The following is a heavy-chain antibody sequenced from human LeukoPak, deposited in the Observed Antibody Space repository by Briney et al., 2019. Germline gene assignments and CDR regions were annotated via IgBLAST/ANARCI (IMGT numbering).Heavy chain of an antibody. CDR2: IYHSGSP. CDR1: GYSISSASY. D-gene: IGHD3-3*01. V-gene: IGHV4-38-2*01. CDR3: ARPISSQGYFGVVID. J-gene: IGHJ4*02. Sequence: PSETLSLTCAVSGYSISSASYWGWIRQPPGKGLEWIGNIYHSGSPYYNPSLKSRVTISVGTSKNQFSLKLSSVTAADTAVYYCARPISSQGYFGVVIDWGQGTLVTVSS.